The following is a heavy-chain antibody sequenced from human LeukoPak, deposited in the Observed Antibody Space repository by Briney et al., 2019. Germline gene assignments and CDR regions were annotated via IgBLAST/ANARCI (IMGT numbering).Heavy chain of an antibody. V-gene: IGHV3-23*01. CDR2: ISGLGGST. CDR3: AKDRKRYYYDSSGYDY. CDR1: GFTFSNYA. D-gene: IGHD3-22*01. Sequence: GGSLRLSCAASGFTFSNYAMNWVRQTPGKGLEWVSGISGLGGSTYYADSLKGRFTISRDNSKNTLYLQMNSLRAEDAAVYYCAKDRKRYYYDSSGYDYWGQGTLVTVSS. J-gene: IGHJ4*02.